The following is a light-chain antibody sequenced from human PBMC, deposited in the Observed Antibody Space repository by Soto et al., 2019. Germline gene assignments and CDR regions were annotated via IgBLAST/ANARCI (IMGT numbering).Light chain of an antibody. CDR1: QSVSSN. J-gene: IGKJ1*01. CDR2: GAP. Sequence: EIVMTQSPATLSVSPGERATLSCRASQSVSSNLAWYQQKPGQAPRLLIYGAPTRATGIPARFRGSGSGTEFTLTISSRQSEDFAVYYCQHYNNLRWTVGRGPKVEIK. V-gene: IGKV3-15*01. CDR3: QHYNNLRWT.